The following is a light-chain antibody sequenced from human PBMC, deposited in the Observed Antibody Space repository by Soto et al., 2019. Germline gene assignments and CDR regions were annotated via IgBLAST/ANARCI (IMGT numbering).Light chain of an antibody. J-gene: IGKJ4*01. CDR3: QQYESYPLT. CDR1: QSINSG. CDR2: KAS. Sequence: DIQMTQSPSTLSAFVGDRVTITCRASQSINSGMAWYQQKPGKAPKVLIHKASSLESGVPSRFSGSGSGTEFTLTISSLQPEDFATYYCQQYESYPLTFGGGTKVGIK. V-gene: IGKV1-5*03.